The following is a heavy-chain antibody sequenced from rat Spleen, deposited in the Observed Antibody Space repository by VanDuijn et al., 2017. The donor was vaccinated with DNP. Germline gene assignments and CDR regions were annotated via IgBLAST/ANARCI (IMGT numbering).Heavy chain of an antibody. Sequence: EVQLVETGGDLVPPGRSLKLSCVASGFTFSTYWMFWIRQAPGKGLEWVATITYDGSRTYYRDSVKGRFTISRDKAKSTLYLQMDSLRSEDTATYYCTTFEGTNAWGQGTSVTVSS. CDR2: ITYDGSRT. CDR1: GFTFSTYW. CDR3: TTFEGTNA. V-gene: IGHV5-29*01. D-gene: IGHD1-11*01. J-gene: IGHJ4*01.